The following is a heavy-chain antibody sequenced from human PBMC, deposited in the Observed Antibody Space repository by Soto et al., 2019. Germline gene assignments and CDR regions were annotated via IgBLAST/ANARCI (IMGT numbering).Heavy chain of an antibody. V-gene: IGHV1-69*01. J-gene: IGHJ4*02. Sequence: QVQLVQSGAEVKKPGSSVKVSCKASGDTFSSYAISWVRQAPGQGLEWMGGIIPIFGTANYAQKFQGRVTITADESTSTAYMDLSSLRSEDTAVYYCATGVVPAANEESYFDYWGQGTLVTVSS. CDR2: IIPIFGTA. CDR3: ATGVVPAANEESYFDY. CDR1: GDTFSSYA. D-gene: IGHD2-2*01.